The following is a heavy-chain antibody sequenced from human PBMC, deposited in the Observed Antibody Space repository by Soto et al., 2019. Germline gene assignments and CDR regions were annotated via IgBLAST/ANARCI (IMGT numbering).Heavy chain of an antibody. CDR2: IIPIFGTA. V-gene: IGHV1-69*06. D-gene: IGHD2-8*01. CDR1: GGTFSSYA. J-gene: IGHJ5*02. Sequence: QVQLVQSGAEVKKPGSSVKVSCKASGGTFSSYAISWVRQAPGQGLEWMGGIIPIFGTANYAQKFQGRVTITADKSTSTAYMELSSLRSEDTAVYYCARLLGYCTNGVCYTGSDWFDPWGQGTLVTVSS. CDR3: ARLLGYCTNGVCYTGSDWFDP.